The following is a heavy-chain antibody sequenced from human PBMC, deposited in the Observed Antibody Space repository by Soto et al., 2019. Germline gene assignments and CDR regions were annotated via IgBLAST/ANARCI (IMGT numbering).Heavy chain of an antibody. V-gene: IGHV3-30*18. CDR3: ANLFPNESDGFDY. Sequence: GGSLRLSCAASGFTFSSYGMHWVRQAPGKGLEWVAVISYDGSNKYYADSVKGRFTISRDNSKNTLYLQMNSLRAEDTAVYYCANLFPNESDGFDYWGQGTLVTVSS. CDR2: ISYDGSNK. CDR1: GFTFSSYG. D-gene: IGHD1-1*01. J-gene: IGHJ4*02.